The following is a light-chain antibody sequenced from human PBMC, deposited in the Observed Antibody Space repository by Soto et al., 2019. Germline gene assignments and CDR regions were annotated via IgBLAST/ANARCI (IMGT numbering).Light chain of an antibody. V-gene: IGKV1-5*03. CDR2: KAS. Sequence: DVQLTQSPSTLSASVGDRVTITCRASQSVSSWLAWYQAKPGKAPNLLVYKASTLQSGVPSRISGSRSETEFTLTISSLQPEYFAIYYCQQYRSFSWTCGQGTKVEI. CDR1: QSVSSW. J-gene: IGKJ1*01. CDR3: QQYRSFSWT.